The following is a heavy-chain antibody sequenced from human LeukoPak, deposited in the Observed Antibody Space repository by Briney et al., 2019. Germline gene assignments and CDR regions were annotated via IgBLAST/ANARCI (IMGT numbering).Heavy chain of an antibody. CDR2: ISHDGSNK. Sequence: GGSLRLSCAASGFTVSSNYMSWVRQAPGKGLEWVAVISHDGSNKYYADSVKGRFTISRDNSKNTLYLQMNSLRAEDTAVYYCAKGVTMVRGVIKSSYYGMDVWGQGTTVTVSS. V-gene: IGHV3-30*18. J-gene: IGHJ6*02. D-gene: IGHD3-10*01. CDR1: GFTVSSNY. CDR3: AKGVTMVRGVIKSSYYGMDV.